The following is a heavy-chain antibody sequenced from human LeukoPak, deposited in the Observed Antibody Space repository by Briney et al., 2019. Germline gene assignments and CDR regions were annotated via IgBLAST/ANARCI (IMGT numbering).Heavy chain of an antibody. J-gene: IGHJ4*02. Sequence: PGGSLRLSCAASGFTVSSNYMSWVRQAPGRGLEWVSVIYSGGSTYYADSVKGRFTISRDNSKNTLYLQMNSLRAEDTAVYYCARSPITIFGVVITGFDYWGQGTLVTVSS. CDR2: IYSGGST. CDR1: GFTVSSNY. CDR3: ARSPITIFGVVITGFDY. V-gene: IGHV3-66*01. D-gene: IGHD3-3*01.